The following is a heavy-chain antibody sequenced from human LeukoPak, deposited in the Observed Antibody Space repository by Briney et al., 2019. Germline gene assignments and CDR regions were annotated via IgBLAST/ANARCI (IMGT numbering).Heavy chain of an antibody. CDR3: AKRGVVIRVILVGFHKEAYYFDS. Sequence: GGTLRLSCAVSGLTLRNYGMRWVRQARGKGREWVAGISGSGGSTNYAECVKGRFTISRDNPKTTLYLQMNILRAEDTAVYFCAKRGVVIRVILVGFHKEAYYFDSWGQGALVTVSS. CDR2: ISGSGGST. CDR1: GLTLRNYG. D-gene: IGHD3-22*01. J-gene: IGHJ4*02. V-gene: IGHV3-23*01.